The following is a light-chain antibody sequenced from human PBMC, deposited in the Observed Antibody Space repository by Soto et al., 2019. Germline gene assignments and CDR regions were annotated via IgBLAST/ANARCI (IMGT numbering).Light chain of an antibody. Sequence: DIQTTQSPSTLSASVEDRVTITCRASQSISWYLAWYQQKPGKAPKLLIYDASRLKSGVPSRFSGSGSGTEFTLTISSLQPDDFATYYCQQYDSYSSWTFGQGTKVEVK. CDR3: QQYDSYSSWT. V-gene: IGKV1-5*01. J-gene: IGKJ1*01. CDR1: QSISWY. CDR2: DAS.